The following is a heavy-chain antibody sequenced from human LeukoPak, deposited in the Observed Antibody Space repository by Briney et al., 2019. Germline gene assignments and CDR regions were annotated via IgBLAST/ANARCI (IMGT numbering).Heavy chain of an antibody. CDR1: GYTFTSYA. D-gene: IGHD6-19*01. CDR3: ARGLSGWPNAFDI. J-gene: IGHJ3*02. V-gene: IGHV1-3*01. Sequence: ASLKVSCKASGYTFTSYAMHLVRQAPGQRLEWMGWINAGNGNTKYSQKFQGRVTITRDTSASTAYMELSSLRSEDTAVYYCARGLSGWPNAFDIWGQGTMVTVSS. CDR2: INAGNGNT.